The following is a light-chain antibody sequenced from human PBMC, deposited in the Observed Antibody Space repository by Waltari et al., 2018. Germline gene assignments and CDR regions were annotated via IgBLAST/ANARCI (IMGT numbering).Light chain of an antibody. CDR3: QQRSNWLT. Sequence: EIVLTQSPAPLSLSPGVRATLSCRASQSVSRYLAWYQQKPGQAPRLLIYDASNRATGIPAKFSGSGSGTDFTLTISRLQPEDSAVYYCQQRSNWLTFGGGTKVEIK. J-gene: IGKJ4*01. CDR1: QSVSRY. CDR2: DAS. V-gene: IGKV3-11*01.